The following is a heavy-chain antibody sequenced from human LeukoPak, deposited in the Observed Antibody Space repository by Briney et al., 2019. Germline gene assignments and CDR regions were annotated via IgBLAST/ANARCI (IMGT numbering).Heavy chain of an antibody. Sequence: GGSLRLSCAASAFTFSKFWMHWVRQVPGKGLVWVSRINGDGSSTNYADSVEGRFTISRDNAKNTVYLQMNSLRAEDTAVYYCARGIEARPFYFDFWGQGTLVTVSS. V-gene: IGHV3-74*01. CDR2: INGDGSST. J-gene: IGHJ4*02. CDR1: AFTFSKFW. D-gene: IGHD6-6*01. CDR3: ARGIEARPFYFDF.